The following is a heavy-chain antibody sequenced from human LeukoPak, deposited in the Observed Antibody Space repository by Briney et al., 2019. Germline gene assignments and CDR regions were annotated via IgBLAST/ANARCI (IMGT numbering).Heavy chain of an antibody. CDR2: ISNDGSNK. Sequence: GRSLRLSCAASGFTFSSYGIHWVRQAPGKGLEWVAVISNDGSNKYYADSVKGRFTISRDNSKNTLYLQMNSLRAEDTAVYYCAKETGRWELEWGQGTLVTVSS. CDR1: GFTFSSYG. J-gene: IGHJ4*02. D-gene: IGHD1-26*01. CDR3: AKETGRWELE. V-gene: IGHV3-30*18.